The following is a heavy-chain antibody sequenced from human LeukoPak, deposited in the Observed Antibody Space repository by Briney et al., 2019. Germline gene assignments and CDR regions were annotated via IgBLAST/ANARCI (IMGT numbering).Heavy chain of an antibody. CDR2: INTYNGNT. Sequence: ASVTVSCKASGYIYTNYGINWVRQAPGQGLEWMGWINTYNGNTNYPPKLRGRVTMTTDTPTSTAYMELRSLRFDDTAIYYCARDPTPSDGDYPPDHFDYWGQGTLVTVSS. CDR1: GYIYTNYG. D-gene: IGHD4-17*01. CDR3: ARDPTPSDGDYPPDHFDY. V-gene: IGHV1-18*01. J-gene: IGHJ4*02.